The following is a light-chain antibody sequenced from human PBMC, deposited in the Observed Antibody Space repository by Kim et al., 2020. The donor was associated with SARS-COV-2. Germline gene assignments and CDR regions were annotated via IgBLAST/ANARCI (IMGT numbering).Light chain of an antibody. CDR1: QRINIY. Sequence: ATVGDRVTIACRASQRINIYLNWYQQKPGKAPNLLIHTASNVQNGVPSRFSGSGSGTDFTLTISSLQPEDFATYDCQQSYSKPTFGQGKRLEIK. CDR3: QQSYSKPT. V-gene: IGKV1-39*01. J-gene: IGKJ5*01. CDR2: TAS.